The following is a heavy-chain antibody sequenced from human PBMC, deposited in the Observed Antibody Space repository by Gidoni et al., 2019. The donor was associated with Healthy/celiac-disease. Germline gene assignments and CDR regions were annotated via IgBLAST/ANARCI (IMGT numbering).Heavy chain of an antibody. CDR3: AVDREGSYYFDY. V-gene: IGHV1-2*02. CDR2: INPNSGGT. Sequence: QVQLVQSGAEVKKPGASVKVSCKASGYTFTGYYMHWVRQSPGRVLAWMGWINPNSGGTNYAQKFQGRVTRTRDTSISTAYMGLSRLRSDDTAVYYCAVDREGSYYFDYWGQGTLVTVSS. D-gene: IGHD3-10*01. CDR1: GYTFTGYY. J-gene: IGHJ4*02.